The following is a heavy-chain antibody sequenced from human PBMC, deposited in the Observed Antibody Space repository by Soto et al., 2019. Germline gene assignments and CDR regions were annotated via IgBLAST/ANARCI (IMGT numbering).Heavy chain of an antibody. CDR2: IIPMYGAT. D-gene: IGHD3-9*01. V-gene: IGHV1-69*13. CDR3: VRNDWYRFDP. Sequence: ASVKVSCKASGGTFNNFAISWVRQAPGQGLEWMGGIIPMYGATNYAPKFQGRVTITADESTNTVYMELSSLISDDTAVHYCVRNDWYRFDPWGQGTLVTVSS. CDR1: GGTFNNFA. J-gene: IGHJ5*02.